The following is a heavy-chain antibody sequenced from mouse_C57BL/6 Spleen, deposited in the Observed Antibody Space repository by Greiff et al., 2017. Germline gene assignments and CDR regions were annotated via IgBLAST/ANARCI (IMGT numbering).Heavy chain of an antibody. V-gene: IGHV7-3*01. CDR1: GFTFTDYY. CDR3: ARLYGNYVGYFDV. J-gene: IGHJ1*03. D-gene: IGHD2-1*01. Sequence: EVMLVESGGGLVQPGGSLSLSCAASGFTFTDYYMSWVRQPPGKALEWLGFIRNKANGYTTEYSASVKGRFTISRDNSQSILYRQMNALRAEDSATYYGARLYGNYVGYFDVWGTGTTVTVSS. CDR2: IRNKANGYTT.